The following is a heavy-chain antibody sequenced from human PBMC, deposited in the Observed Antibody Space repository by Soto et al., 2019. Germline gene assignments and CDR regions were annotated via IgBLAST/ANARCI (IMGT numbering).Heavy chain of an antibody. Sequence: QVQLVQSGAEVKKPGSSVKVSCKASGGTFSSYTISWVRQAPGQGLEWMGRIIPILGIANYAQKFQCRVKITAEKATSTAYMELSSLRSEHTAVYYCAREESVAVVVPAALNRFDPWGQGTLVTVSS. D-gene: IGHD2-2*01. CDR3: AREESVAVVVPAALNRFDP. CDR2: IIPILGIA. V-gene: IGHV1-69*08. J-gene: IGHJ5*02. CDR1: GGTFSSYT.